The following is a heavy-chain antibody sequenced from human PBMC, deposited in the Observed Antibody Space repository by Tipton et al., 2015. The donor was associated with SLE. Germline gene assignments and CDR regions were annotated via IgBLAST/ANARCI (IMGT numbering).Heavy chain of an antibody. CDR3: ASESSGYPDTFNI. J-gene: IGHJ3*02. CDR2: IYTSGST. V-gene: IGHV4-61*09. D-gene: IGHD6-19*01. CDR1: GGSISSGSYY. Sequence: TLSLTCTVSGGSISSGSYYWSWIRQPAGKGLEWIGHIYTSGSTNYNPSLKSRVTISVDTSKNQFSLKLSSVTAADTAVYFCASESSGYPDTFNIWGQGTMVTVSS.